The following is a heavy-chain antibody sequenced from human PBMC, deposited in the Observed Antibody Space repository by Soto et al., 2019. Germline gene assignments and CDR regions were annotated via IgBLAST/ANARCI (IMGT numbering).Heavy chain of an antibody. D-gene: IGHD3-3*01. CDR3: ARLLFLEWFDDY. Sequence: QVQLVQSAAEVKKPGASVKVSCKTSGYTFTSYGISWVRQAPGQGLEWMGWISTYNGNTNYAQKFQGRATMTTDTSTTTAYMELRSLKSVDTAVYYCARLLFLEWFDDYWGQGTLVTVSS. CDR2: ISTYNGNT. V-gene: IGHV1-18*04. CDR1: GYTFTSYG. J-gene: IGHJ4*02.